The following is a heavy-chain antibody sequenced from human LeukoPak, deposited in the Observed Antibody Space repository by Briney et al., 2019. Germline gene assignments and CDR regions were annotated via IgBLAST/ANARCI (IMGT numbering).Heavy chain of an antibody. CDR3: ARGQVPAARGYNWFDP. Sequence: PSETLSLTCAVYGWSFNDYYWNWIRQPPGKGLEWIGKINARGDTNYNPSLKSRVTISVDTSKNQFSLRLTSMIAADTAIYYCARGQVPAARGYNWFDPWGQGTLVTVSS. J-gene: IGHJ5*02. V-gene: IGHV4-34*01. CDR1: GWSFNDYY. D-gene: IGHD2-2*01. CDR2: INARGDT.